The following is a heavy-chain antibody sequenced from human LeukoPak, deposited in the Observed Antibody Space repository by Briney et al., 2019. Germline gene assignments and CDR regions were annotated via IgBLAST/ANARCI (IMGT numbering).Heavy chain of an antibody. V-gene: IGHV1-46*01. CDR1: GYTFTSYY. J-gene: IGHJ3*02. CDR2: INPSGGST. D-gene: IGHD1-14*01. CDR3: ASLATGPGYDAFDI. Sequence: ASVKVSCKASGYTFTSYYMHWVRQAPGQGLKWMGIINPSGGSTSYAQKFQGRVTMTRDTATSTVYMELSSLRSEDTAVYYCASLATGPGYDAFDIWGQGTMVTVSS.